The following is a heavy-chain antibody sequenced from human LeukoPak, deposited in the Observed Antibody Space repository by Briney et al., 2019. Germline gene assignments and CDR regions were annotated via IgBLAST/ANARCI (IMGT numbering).Heavy chain of an antibody. CDR2: IYYSGST. J-gene: IGHJ4*02. CDR1: GGSISSSSYY. D-gene: IGHD4-17*01. Sequence: SETLSLTCTVSGGSISSSSYYWGWIRQPPGKGLEWIGSIYYSGSTYYNPSLKSRVTISVDTSKNQFSLKLSSVTAADTAVYYCARARSDYVYFDYWGQGTLVTVSS. V-gene: IGHV4-39*07. CDR3: ARARSDYVYFDY.